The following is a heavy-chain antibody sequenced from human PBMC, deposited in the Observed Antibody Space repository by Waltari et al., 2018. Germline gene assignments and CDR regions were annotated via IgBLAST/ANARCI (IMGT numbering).Heavy chain of an antibody. CDR1: GFTFSSYS. D-gene: IGHD2-15*01. J-gene: IGHJ2*01. Sequence: EVQLVESGGGLVKPGGSLRLSCAASGFTFSSYSMNWVRQATGKGLEWVSSISSSSSYIYYADSVKGRFTISRDNAKNSLYLQMNSLRAEDTAVYYCARAANGGNGDWYFDLWGRGTLVTVSS. CDR3: ARAANGGNGDWYFDL. CDR2: ISSSSSYI. V-gene: IGHV3-21*01.